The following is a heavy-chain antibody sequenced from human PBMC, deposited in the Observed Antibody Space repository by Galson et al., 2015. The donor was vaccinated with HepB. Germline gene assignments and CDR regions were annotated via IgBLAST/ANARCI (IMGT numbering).Heavy chain of an antibody. Sequence: SLRLSCAASGFTFSSYGMHWVRQAPGKGLEWVAVISYDGSNKYYADSVKGRFTISRDNSKNTLYLQMNSLRAEDTAVYYCAKGPYYDSSGFDIWGQGTMVTVSS. CDR1: GFTFSSYG. V-gene: IGHV3-30*18. CDR3: AKGPYYDSSGFDI. D-gene: IGHD3-22*01. J-gene: IGHJ3*02. CDR2: ISYDGSNK.